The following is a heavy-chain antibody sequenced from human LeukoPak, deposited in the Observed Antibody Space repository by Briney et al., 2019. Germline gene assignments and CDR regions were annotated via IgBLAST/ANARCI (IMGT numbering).Heavy chain of an antibody. J-gene: IGHJ4*02. V-gene: IGHV3-53*01. CDR1: GFTVSSNY. Sequence: PGGSLRLSCAASGFTVSSNYMSWVRQAPGKGLEWVSVIYSGGSTYYADSVKGRFTISRDNSKNTLYLQMNSLRAEDTAVYYCARAKGYSSGWYYFDYWGQGTLVTVSS. CDR3: ARAKGYSSGWYYFDY. D-gene: IGHD6-19*01. CDR2: IYSGGST.